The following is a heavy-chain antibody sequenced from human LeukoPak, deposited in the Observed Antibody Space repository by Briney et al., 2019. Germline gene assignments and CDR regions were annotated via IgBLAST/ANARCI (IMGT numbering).Heavy chain of an antibody. CDR1: GFTFDDYA. Sequence: GGSLRLSCAASGFTFDDYAMHWVRQAPGKGLEWVRGISWNSGSIGYADSVKGRFTISRDNAKNSLYLQMNSLRAEDTALYYCAKEDYGSGSYYNSALDYWGQGTLVTVSS. CDR2: ISWNSGSI. V-gene: IGHV3-9*01. D-gene: IGHD3-10*01. CDR3: AKEDYGSGSYYNSALDY. J-gene: IGHJ4*02.